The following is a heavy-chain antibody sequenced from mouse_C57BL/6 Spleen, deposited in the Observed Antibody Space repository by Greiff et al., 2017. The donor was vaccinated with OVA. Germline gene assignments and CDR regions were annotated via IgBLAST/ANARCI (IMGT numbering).Heavy chain of an antibody. J-gene: IGHJ4*01. CDR3: ARAACMDY. V-gene: IGHV5-17*01. Sequence: EVKLEESGGGLVKPGGSLKLSCAASGFTFSDYGMHWVRQAPEKGLEWVAYISSGSSTIYYADTVKGRLTISRDNAKNTLFLQMTSLRSEDTAMYYCARAACMDYWGQGTSVTVSS. CDR2: ISSGSSTI. CDR1: GFTFSDYG.